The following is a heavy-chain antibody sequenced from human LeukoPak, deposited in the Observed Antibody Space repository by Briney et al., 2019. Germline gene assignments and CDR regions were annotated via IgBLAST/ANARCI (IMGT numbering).Heavy chain of an antibody. J-gene: IGHJ6*02. CDR1: GFTFSSYR. D-gene: IGHD1-14*01. Sequence: PGGSLRLSCAASGFTFSSYRMSWVRQAPGKGLEWVANIKQDGGDKYYVDSVKGRFTISRDNAKNSLYLQMNSLRAEGTAVYYCARDNPYYYGMDVWGQGTTVTVSS. V-gene: IGHV3-7*01. CDR3: ARDNPYYYGMDV. CDR2: IKQDGGDK.